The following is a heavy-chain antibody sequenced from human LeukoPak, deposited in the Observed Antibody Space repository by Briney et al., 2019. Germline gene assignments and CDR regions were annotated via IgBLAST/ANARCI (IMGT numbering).Heavy chain of an antibody. CDR1: GLTFDDYA. V-gene: IGHV3-9*01. CDR3: AKEIYCSSTSCQGTFDY. J-gene: IGHJ4*02. CDR2: ISWNSGSI. D-gene: IGHD2-2*01. Sequence: GRSLRLSCAASGLTFDDYAMHWVRQAPGKGLEWVSGISWNSGSIGYADSVKGRFTISRDNAKNSLYLQMNSLRAEDTALYYCAKEIYCSSTSCQGTFDYWGQGTLVTVSS.